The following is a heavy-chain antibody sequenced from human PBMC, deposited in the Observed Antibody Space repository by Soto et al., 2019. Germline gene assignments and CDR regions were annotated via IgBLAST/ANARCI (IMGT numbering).Heavy chain of an antibody. Sequence: EVQLVESGGGLVQPGGSLRLSCVASGFTFSNYWIHWVRQAPGKGLVWVSRINGDGSSTNYADSVKGQFTISRDNAKNTVYLQRNSLRVEYTAVYYCARGARNYYYFDCWGQGTLVTVSS. D-gene: IGHD1-7*01. J-gene: IGHJ4*02. CDR1: GFTFSNYW. V-gene: IGHV3-74*01. CDR3: ARGARNYYYFDC. CDR2: INGDGSST.